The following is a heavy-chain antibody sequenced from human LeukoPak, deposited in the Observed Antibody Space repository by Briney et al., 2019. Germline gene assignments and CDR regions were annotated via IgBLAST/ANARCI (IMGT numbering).Heavy chain of an antibody. V-gene: IGHV3-30-3*02. D-gene: IGHD1-26*01. CDR1: GFIFGSYT. CDR2: MPYNGDNI. J-gene: IGHJ4*02. Sequence: GGSLRLSCAASGFIFGSYTMSWVRQAPGKGLEWVAVMPYNGDNIDYAGSVKGRFTISRDNSRNTLYLQINSLRIEDTAVYYCAKKGATTGDFDYWGQGTLVTVSS. CDR3: AKKGATTGDFDY.